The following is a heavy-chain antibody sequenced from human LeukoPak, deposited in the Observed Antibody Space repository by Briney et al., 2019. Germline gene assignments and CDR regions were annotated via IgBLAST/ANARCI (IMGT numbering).Heavy chain of an antibody. Sequence: WETLSLTCAVYGGSFSGYYWSWIRQPPGKGLEWIGEINHSGSTNYNPSLKSRVTISVDTSKNQFSLKLSSVTAADTAVYYCARARRYSSSWYPVSEPCRFDYWGQGTLVTVSS. V-gene: IGHV4-34*01. D-gene: IGHD6-13*01. CDR1: GGSFSGYY. CDR2: INHSGST. J-gene: IGHJ4*02. CDR3: ARARRYSSSWYPVSEPCRFDY.